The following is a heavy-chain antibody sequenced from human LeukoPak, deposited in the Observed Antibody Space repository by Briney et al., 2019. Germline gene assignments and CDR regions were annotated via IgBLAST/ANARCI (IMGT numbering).Heavy chain of an antibody. J-gene: IGHJ4*02. D-gene: IGHD5-18*01. V-gene: IGHV4-59*01. CDR2: IYYSGST. CDR3: AREYSYGRLDY. CDR1: GGPISSYY. Sequence: SETLSLTCTVSGGPISSYYWSWIRQPPGKGLEWIGYIYYSGSTNYNPSLKSRVTISVDTSKNQFSLKLSSVTAADTDVYYCAREYSYGRLDYWGQGTLVTVSS.